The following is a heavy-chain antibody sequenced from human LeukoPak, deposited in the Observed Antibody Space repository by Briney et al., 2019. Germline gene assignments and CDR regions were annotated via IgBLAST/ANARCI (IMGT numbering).Heavy chain of an antibody. CDR1: GFTFDEYG. CDR3: AKDVAYTFDY. V-gene: IGHV3-30*02. Sequence: QPGGSLRLSCAASGFTFDEYGMSWVRQAPGSGLEWLAYIHYDGYTTNYADSVKGRFTISRENSKNTLYLQMNSLRTEDTAVYYCAKDVAYTFDYWGQGTLVTVSS. D-gene: IGHD3-16*01. CDR2: IHYDGYTT. J-gene: IGHJ4*02.